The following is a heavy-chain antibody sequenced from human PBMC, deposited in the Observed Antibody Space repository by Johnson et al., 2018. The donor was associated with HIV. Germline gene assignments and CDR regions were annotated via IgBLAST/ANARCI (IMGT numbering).Heavy chain of an antibody. J-gene: IGHJ3*02. D-gene: IGHD6-19*01. CDR3: ASRSEQWLGAFDI. V-gene: IGHV3-30-3*01. CDR1: GFTFSYYA. CDR2: ISCDGSNK. Sequence: QVQLVESGGDLVQPGGSLRLSCVGSGFTFSYYAMHWVRQAPGKGLEWVALISCDGSNKYYADSVKGRFTISRDNSKNTLYLQMNSLRAEDTAVYYCASRSEQWLGAFDIWGQGTMVTVSS.